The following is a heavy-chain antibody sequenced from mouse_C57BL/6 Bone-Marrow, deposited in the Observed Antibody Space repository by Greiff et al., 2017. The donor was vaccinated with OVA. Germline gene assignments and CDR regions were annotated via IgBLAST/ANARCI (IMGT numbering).Heavy chain of an antibody. Sequence: VQGVESGAELVRPGASVTLSCKASGYTFTDYEMHWVKQTPVHGLEWIGAIDPETGGTAYNQKFKGKAILTADKSSSTAYMELRSLTSEDSAVYYCTSRGPSYWYFDVWGTGTTVTVSS. CDR3: TSRGPSYWYFDV. CDR2: IDPETGGT. V-gene: IGHV1-15*01. D-gene: IGHD2-10*02. CDR1: GYTFTDYE. J-gene: IGHJ1*03.